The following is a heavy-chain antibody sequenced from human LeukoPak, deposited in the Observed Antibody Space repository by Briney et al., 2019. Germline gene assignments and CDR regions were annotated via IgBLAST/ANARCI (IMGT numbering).Heavy chain of an antibody. CDR1: GGSISSYY. CDR3: ARATMVRGVTRPHFDY. CDR2: IYYSGST. V-gene: IGHV4-59*01. D-gene: IGHD3-10*01. Sequence: PSETLSLTCTVSGGSISSYYWSWIRQPPGKGLEWIGYIYYSGSTNYNPSLKSRVTISVDTSKNQFSLKLSSVTAADTAVYYCARATMVRGVTRPHFDYWGQGTLVTVSS. J-gene: IGHJ4*02.